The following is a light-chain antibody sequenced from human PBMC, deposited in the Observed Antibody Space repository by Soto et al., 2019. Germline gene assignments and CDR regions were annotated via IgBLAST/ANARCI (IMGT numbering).Light chain of an antibody. V-gene: IGKV3-11*01. CDR2: DAS. Sequence: EIVMTQSPATLSVSPGERATLXXRXXQSVSSNLAWYQQKPGQAPRLLIYDASNRATGIPARFSGSGSGTDFTLTISSLEPEDFAVYYCQQRSNWPPSWTFGQGTKVDIK. J-gene: IGKJ1*01. CDR1: QSVSSN. CDR3: QQRSNWPPSWT.